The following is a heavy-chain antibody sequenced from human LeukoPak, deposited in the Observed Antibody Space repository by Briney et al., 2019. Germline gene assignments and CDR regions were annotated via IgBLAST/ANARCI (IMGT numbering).Heavy chain of an antibody. V-gene: IGHV4-30-4*01. CDR1: GGSISSGDYY. CDR2: IYYSGST. CDR3: ARTTAKNWFDP. Sequence: PSETLSLTCTVPGGSISSGDYYWSWIRQPPGKGLEWIGYIYYSGSTYYNPSLKSRVTISVDTSKNQFSLKLSSVTAADTAVYYCARTTAKNWFDPWGQGTLVTVSS. J-gene: IGHJ5*02. D-gene: IGHD4-11*01.